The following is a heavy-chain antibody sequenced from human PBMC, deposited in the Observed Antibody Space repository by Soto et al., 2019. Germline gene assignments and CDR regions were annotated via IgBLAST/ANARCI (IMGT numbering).Heavy chain of an antibody. CDR2: FDPEDGET. Sequence: ASVKVSCKVSGYTLTELSMHWVRQAPGKGLEWMGGFDPEDGETIYAQKFQGRVTMTEDTSTDTAYMELSSLRSEDTAVYYCATVLLPPDYDLWSGYYKRPFDYWGQGTLVTVSS. CDR3: ATVLLPPDYDLWSGYYKRPFDY. J-gene: IGHJ4*02. D-gene: IGHD3-3*01. CDR1: GYTLTELS. V-gene: IGHV1-24*01.